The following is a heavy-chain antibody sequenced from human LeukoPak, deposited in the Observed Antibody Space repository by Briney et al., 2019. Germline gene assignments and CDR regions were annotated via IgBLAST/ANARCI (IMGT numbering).Heavy chain of an antibody. J-gene: IGHJ1*01. Sequence: GGSLRLSCATSGFTFSRHWMSWVRQAPGKGLEWVANINQDGSGKYYVDSVKGRFTISRDSAKNSLYLQMNSLRSEDTAIYYCAEGTTGWGQGTLATVSS. D-gene: IGHD1-1*01. CDR3: AEGTTG. CDR2: INQDGSGK. V-gene: IGHV3-7*01. CDR1: GFTFSRHW.